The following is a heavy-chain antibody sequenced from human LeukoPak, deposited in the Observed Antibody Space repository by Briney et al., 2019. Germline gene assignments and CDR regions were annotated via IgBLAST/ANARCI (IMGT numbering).Heavy chain of an antibody. CDR3: ARDFVNSGYYFDY. Sequence: GGSLRLSCAAFGFTFSDHAMDWVRQAPGEGLEWVARCRGKTNSYTTEYAASVKGRFTISRDDSKNSLYLQMNSLRAEDTAVYYCARDFVNSGYYFDYWGQGTLVTVSS. CDR1: GFTFSDHA. J-gene: IGHJ4*02. CDR2: CRGKTNSYTT. D-gene: IGHD3-22*01. V-gene: IGHV3-72*01.